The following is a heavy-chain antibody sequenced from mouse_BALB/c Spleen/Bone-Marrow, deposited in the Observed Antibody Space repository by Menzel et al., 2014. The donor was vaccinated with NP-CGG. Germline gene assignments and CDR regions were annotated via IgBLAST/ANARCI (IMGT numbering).Heavy chain of an antibody. CDR3: ARSRLGEMAY. V-gene: IGHV1S56*01. CDR2: IYPGNVNT. D-gene: IGHD3-2*02. J-gene: IGHJ3*01. Sequence: VQLQQSGPELVKPGASVRISCKASGYTFTSYYIHWVKQRPGQGLEWIGWIYPGNVNTKYNEKFKGKATLTADKSSSTAYMQLSSLTSEDSAVYFCARSRLGEMAYWGQGTLVTVSA. CDR1: GYTFTSYY.